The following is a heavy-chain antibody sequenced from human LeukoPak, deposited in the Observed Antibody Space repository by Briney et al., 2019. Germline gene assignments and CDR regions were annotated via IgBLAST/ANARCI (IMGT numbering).Heavy chain of an antibody. Sequence: SGPTLVKPTQTLTLTCTFSGFSLSTSGVGVGWIRQPPGRALEWLAIIFWDDDKRYSPFLKSRLTITKDTSKNQVVLTMTNMGPVDTATYYCAHSLPYDHGLDYWGQGTLVTVPS. CDR2: IFWDDDK. D-gene: IGHD3-16*01. J-gene: IGHJ4*02. CDR3: AHSLPYDHGLDY. CDR1: GFSLSTSGVG. V-gene: IGHV2-5*02.